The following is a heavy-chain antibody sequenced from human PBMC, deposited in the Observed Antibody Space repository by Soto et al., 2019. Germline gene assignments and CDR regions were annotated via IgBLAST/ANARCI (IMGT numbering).Heavy chain of an antibody. V-gene: IGHV3-23*01. Sequence: EVQLLESGGGLIQPGGSLRLSCAASGLTFSSYAMSWVRQAPGKGLEWVSAISGSGGSTNYADSVKGRLTISRDNSTNTRSLQMNGPRAADPAVYYCAKDQLYIRGVIQTRFDPLGQVTLDTVSS. CDR2: ISGSGGST. J-gene: IGHJ5*02. D-gene: IGHD3-10*02. CDR3: AKDQLYIRGVIQTRFDP. CDR1: GLTFSSYA.